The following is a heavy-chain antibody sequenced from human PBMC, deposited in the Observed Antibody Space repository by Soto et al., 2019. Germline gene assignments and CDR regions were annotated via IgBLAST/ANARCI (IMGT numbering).Heavy chain of an antibody. CDR3: ARGKRSYLRYFDY. CDR2: INHSGST. Sequence: PSETLSLTCAVYGGSFSGYYWSWIRQPPGKGLEWIGEINHSGSTNYNPSLKSRVTISVDTSKNQFSLKLSSVTAADTAVYYCARGKRSYLRYFDYWGQGTLVTVSS. CDR1: GGSFSGYY. V-gene: IGHV4-34*01. D-gene: IGHD1-26*01. J-gene: IGHJ4*02.